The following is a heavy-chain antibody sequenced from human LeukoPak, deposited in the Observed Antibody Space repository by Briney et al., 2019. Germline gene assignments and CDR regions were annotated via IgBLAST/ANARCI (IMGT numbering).Heavy chain of an antibody. Sequence: GGSLRLSCAASGFTFSSYSMNWVRQAPGKGLGWVSSISSSGSYIFYADSVKGRFTISRDNAKNSLSLQMNSLRAEDTAVYFCARADLINDAFDIWGQGTMVTVSS. J-gene: IGHJ3*02. CDR1: GFTFSSYS. CDR2: ISSSGSYI. D-gene: IGHD3-16*01. CDR3: ARADLINDAFDI. V-gene: IGHV3-21*01.